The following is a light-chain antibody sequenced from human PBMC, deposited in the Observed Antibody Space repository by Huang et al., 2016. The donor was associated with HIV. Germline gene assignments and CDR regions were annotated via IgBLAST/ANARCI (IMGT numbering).Light chain of an antibody. CDR3: QQYNKWPPT. J-gene: IGKJ1*01. CDR2: GAS. V-gene: IGKV3-15*01. CDR1: QGVSSN. Sequence: EIVMTQSPATLSVSPGERATLSCRASQGVSSNLAWYQQEPGQAPRLRIYGASTRATGIPARVSGSGSGTEFTLTINSLQSEDFAVYYCQQYNKWPPTFGQGTKVEIK.